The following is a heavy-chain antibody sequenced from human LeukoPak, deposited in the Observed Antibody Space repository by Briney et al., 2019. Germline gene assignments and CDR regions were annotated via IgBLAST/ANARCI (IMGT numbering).Heavy chain of an antibody. J-gene: IGHJ4*02. CDR1: GYTFTSNY. CDR3: ARDDRTPRGNHT. D-gene: IGHD1-14*01. V-gene: IGHV1-46*01. CDR2: INPSGGST. Sequence: ASVKVSCKAFGYTFTSNYMHWVRQAPGQGLEWMGIINPSGGSTSYAQKFQGRVTMTRDTSTSTVYMELSSLRSEDTAVYYCARDDRTPRGNHTWGQGTLVTVSS.